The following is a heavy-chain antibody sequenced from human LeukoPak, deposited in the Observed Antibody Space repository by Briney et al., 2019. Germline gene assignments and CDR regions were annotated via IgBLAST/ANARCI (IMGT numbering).Heavy chain of an antibody. CDR1: GFTFTIYG. D-gene: IGHD3-22*01. V-gene: IGHV3-48*01. Sequence: GGSLRLSCAASGFTFTIYGMNWLRQVPGKGLEWVSYLSGRSDFIYYAESVKGRFTISRDNAKNTLYLQMNSLRVEDTAVYYCAKPSGMIVSCFDPWGQGTLVTVSS. J-gene: IGHJ5*02. CDR3: AKPSGMIVSCFDP. CDR2: LSGRSDFI.